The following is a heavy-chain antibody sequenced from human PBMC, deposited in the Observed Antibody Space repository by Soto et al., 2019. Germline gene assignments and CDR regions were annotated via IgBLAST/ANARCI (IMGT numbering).Heavy chain of an antibody. CDR2: INPNSGGT. Sequence: GSVKVSCKASGYPFTGYYMHLVRQAPGQGLEWMGWINPNSGGTNYAQKFQGRVTMTRDTSISTAYMELSRLRSDDTAVYYCARVLWGDWPLDVWGQGTTVTVSS. CDR3: ARVLWGDWPLDV. J-gene: IGHJ6*01. V-gene: IGHV1-2*02. CDR1: GYPFTGYY. D-gene: IGHD2-21*02.